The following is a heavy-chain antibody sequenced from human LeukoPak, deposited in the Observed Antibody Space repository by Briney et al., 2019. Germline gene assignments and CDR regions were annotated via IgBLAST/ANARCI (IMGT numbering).Heavy chain of an antibody. V-gene: IGHV4-39*01. CDR3: ARQSYELLWFGELPYYFDY. Sequence: SQTLSLTCTVSGGSINSGSYYWGWIRQPPGKGLEWIGSIYYSGSTYYNPSLKSRVTISVDTSKNQFSLKLSSVTAADTAVYYCARQSYELLWFGELPYYFDYWGQGTLVTVSS. D-gene: IGHD3-10*01. CDR2: IYYSGST. J-gene: IGHJ4*02. CDR1: GGSINSGSYY.